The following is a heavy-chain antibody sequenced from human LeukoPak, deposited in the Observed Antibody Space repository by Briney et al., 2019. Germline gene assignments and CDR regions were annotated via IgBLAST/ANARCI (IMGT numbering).Heavy chain of an antibody. CDR1: GGSFSGYY. Sequence: SETLSLTCAVYGGSFSGYYWSWIRQPPGKGLEWIGEINHSGSTNYNPSLRSRVTISVDTSKNQFSLKLSSVTAADTAVYYCARPTDSSGYYDAFDIWGQGTMVTVSS. J-gene: IGHJ3*02. D-gene: IGHD3-22*01. CDR3: ARPTDSSGYYDAFDI. V-gene: IGHV4-34*01. CDR2: INHSGST.